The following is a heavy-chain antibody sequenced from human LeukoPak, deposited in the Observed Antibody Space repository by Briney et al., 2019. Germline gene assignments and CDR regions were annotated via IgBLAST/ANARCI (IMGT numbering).Heavy chain of an antibody. V-gene: IGHV4-59*01. CDR3: ARVPRSYYYYYYMDV. Sequence: PSETLSLTCNVSGGSISGYHWSWIRQPPGKGLEWLGYIYYSGSSDYNPSLKSRVTMSADTSKNQFSLKLSSVTAADTAVYYCARVPRSYYYYYYMDVWGKGTTVTVSS. CDR2: IYYSGSS. CDR1: GGSISGYH. J-gene: IGHJ6*03.